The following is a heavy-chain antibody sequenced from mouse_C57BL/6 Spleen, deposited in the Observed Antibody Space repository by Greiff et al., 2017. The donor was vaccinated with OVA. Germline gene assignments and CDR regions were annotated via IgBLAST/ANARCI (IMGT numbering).Heavy chain of an antibody. CDR3: ARLEGLRGGDYFDY. D-gene: IGHD2-4*01. Sequence: VQLQQSGPELVKPGASVKIPCKASGYTFTDYNMDWVKQSHGKSLEWIGDINPNNGGTIYNQKFKGKATLTVDKSSSTAYMELRSLTSEDTAVYYCARLEGLRGGDYFDYWGQGTTLTVSS. V-gene: IGHV1-18*01. CDR1: GYTFTDYN. CDR2: INPNNGGT. J-gene: IGHJ2*01.